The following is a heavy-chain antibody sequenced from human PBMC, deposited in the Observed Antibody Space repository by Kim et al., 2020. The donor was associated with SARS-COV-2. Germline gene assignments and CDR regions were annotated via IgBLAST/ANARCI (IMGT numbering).Heavy chain of an antibody. D-gene: IGHD6-19*01. Sequence: QKFQGRVTMTEDTSTDTAYMELSSLRSEDTAVYYCATAAPIAVAGNWFDPWGQGTLVTVCS. CDR3: ATAAPIAVAGNWFDP. J-gene: IGHJ5*02. V-gene: IGHV1-24*01.